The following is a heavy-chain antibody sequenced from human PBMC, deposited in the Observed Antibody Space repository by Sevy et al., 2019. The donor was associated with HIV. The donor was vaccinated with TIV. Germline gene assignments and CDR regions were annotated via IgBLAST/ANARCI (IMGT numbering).Heavy chain of an antibody. V-gene: IGHV3-49*04. J-gene: IGHJ6*02. CDR1: GFTFGDYA. CDR3: TREVSGSYLNYYYGMDV. CDR2: IRSKAYGGTT. D-gene: IGHD1-26*01. Sequence: GGSLRLSCTASGFTFGDYAMSWVRQAPGNGLEWVGFIRSKAYGGTTEYAASVKGRFTISRDDSKSIAYLQMNSLKTEDTAVYYCTREVSGSYLNYYYGMDVWGQGTTVTVSS.